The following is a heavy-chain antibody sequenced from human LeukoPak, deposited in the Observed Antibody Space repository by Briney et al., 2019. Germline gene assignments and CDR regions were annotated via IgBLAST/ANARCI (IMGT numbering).Heavy chain of an antibody. J-gene: IGHJ4*02. CDR1: GGSFSSGTFY. D-gene: IGHD4-17*01. CDR2: IYLSGST. CDR3: ARVPTVTFFDY. V-gene: IGHV4-39*07. Sequence: PSETLSLTCTVSGGSFSSGTFYWAWIRQPPGKGLEWIGSIYLSGSTYYNPSLKSRVTISVATSKNQISLKLSSVAAAATALYSCARVPTVTFFDYWGQGTLVTVSS.